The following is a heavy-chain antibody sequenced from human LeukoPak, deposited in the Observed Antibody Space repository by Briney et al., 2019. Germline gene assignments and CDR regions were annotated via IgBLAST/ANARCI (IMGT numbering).Heavy chain of an antibody. Sequence: GGSLRLSCAASGFTVSSNYMSWVRQVPGKGLEWVGRIKSKIDGGTTDYVAPVKDRFTISRDDSENTLYLQMNSLKTEDTAVYYCTTGLGSIAALVPGSAFDIWGQGTMVTVFS. D-gene: IGHD6-6*01. CDR1: GFTVSSNY. CDR3: TTGLGSIAALVPGSAFDI. J-gene: IGHJ3*02. CDR2: IKSKIDGGTT. V-gene: IGHV3-15*01.